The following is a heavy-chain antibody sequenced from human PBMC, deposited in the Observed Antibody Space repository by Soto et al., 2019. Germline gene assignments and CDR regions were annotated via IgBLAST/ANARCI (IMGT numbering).Heavy chain of an antibody. CDR3: ARERRIQLWTFLDS. CDR1: YGSISSGDCY. Sequence: TSETLSLTCPVSYGSISSGDCYWSFIHQPPGKVREWIGYIYYSGSTYYNPSLKSRVTISVDTSKNQFSLKLSSVTAADTAVYYCARERRIQLWTFLDSGGQGTVVTVSS. CDR2: IYYSGST. V-gene: IGHV4-30-4*01. D-gene: IGHD5-18*01. J-gene: IGHJ4*02.